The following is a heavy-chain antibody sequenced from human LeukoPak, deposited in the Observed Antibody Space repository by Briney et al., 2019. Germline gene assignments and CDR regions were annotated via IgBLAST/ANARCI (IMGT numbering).Heavy chain of an antibody. J-gene: IGHJ4*02. CDR3: ASPKGAVAGFGY. V-gene: IGHV1-69*04. CDR2: IIPILGIA. D-gene: IGHD6-19*01. Sequence: GASVKVSCKASGGTFSSYAISWVRQAPGQGLEWMGRIIPILGIANYAQKFQGRVTITADKSTSTAYMELSSLRSEDTAVYYCASPKGAVAGFGYWGQGTLVTVSS. CDR1: GGTFSSYA.